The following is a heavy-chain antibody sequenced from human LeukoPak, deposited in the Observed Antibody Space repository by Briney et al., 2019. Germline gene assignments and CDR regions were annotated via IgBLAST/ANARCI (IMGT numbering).Heavy chain of an antibody. CDR3: ARADMATITIDY. Sequence: GGSLRLSCAASGFTFRTFEMNWVRQAPGKGLEWVSYISSSGSNIYYADSVKGRFTISRDNAKNSLYLQMNSLRVEDTAVYYCARADMATITIDYWGQGTLVTVSS. D-gene: IGHD5-24*01. J-gene: IGHJ4*02. CDR2: ISSSGSNI. CDR1: GFTFRTFE. V-gene: IGHV3-48*03.